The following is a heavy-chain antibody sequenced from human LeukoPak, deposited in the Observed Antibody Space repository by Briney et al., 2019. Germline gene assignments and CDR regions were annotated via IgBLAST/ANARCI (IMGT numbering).Heavy chain of an antibody. CDR2: INKNGGST. V-gene: IGHV3-64D*06. J-gene: IGHJ5*02. CDR1: GFTFNIYA. CDR3: VKDQAERFGELFS. D-gene: IGHD3-10*01. Sequence: GGSLRLSCSASGFTFNIYAMHWVRQAPGKGLEYVSVINKNGGSTYYADSVKGRFTISRDNSKNMLYLQMRSLRLEDTAVYYCVKDQAERFGELFSWGQGTLVTVSS.